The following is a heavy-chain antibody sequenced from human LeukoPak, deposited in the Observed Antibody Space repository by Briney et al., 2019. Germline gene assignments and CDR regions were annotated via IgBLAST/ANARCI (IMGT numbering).Heavy chain of an antibody. V-gene: IGHV3-23*01. CDR3: AKDLSGIVVVITLGY. Sequence: PGGSLRLSCAASGFTFSSYAMSWVRQAPGKGLEWVSAISGSGGSTYYADSVKGRFTISRDNSKSTLYLQMNSLRAEDTAVYYCAKDLSGIVVVITLGYWGQGTLVTVSS. J-gene: IGHJ4*02. CDR1: GFTFSSYA. D-gene: IGHD3-22*01. CDR2: ISGSGGST.